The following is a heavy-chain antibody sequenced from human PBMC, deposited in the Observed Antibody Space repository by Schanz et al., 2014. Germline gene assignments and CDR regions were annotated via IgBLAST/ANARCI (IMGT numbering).Heavy chain of an antibody. CDR2: IYSDGRT. CDR3: AKEDRNHNSDYVY. J-gene: IGHJ4*02. V-gene: IGHV3-66*02. D-gene: IGHD3-22*01. Sequence: DVQLVESGGTLVRPGGSLRLSCAASGFNFSSHWMTWVRQAPGKGLEWVSVIYSDGRTYYGDSVKGRFTISRDNSKNTLYLQMNSLRPEDTAVYYCAKEDRNHNSDYVYWGQGTLVTVSS. CDR1: GFNFSSHW.